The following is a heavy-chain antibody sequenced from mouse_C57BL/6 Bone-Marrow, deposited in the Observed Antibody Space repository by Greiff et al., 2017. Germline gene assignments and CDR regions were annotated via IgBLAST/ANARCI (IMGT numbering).Heavy chain of an antibody. J-gene: IGHJ2*01. CDR2: FSSGGSYT. CDR1: GFTFSNYG. CDR3: ARLLRYFDY. V-gene: IGHV5-6*01. Sequence: EVMLVESGGDLVKPGGSLKLSCAASGFTFSNYGMSWVRQTPDKRLEWVATFSSGGSYTFYPDSVKGRFTISRDNDKNTLYLQRSSLKSEDTAMYYCARLLRYFDYWGQGTTRTVSS. D-gene: IGHD1-1*01.